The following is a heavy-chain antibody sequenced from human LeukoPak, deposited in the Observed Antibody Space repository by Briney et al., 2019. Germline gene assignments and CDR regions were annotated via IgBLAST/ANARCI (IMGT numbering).Heavy chain of an antibody. D-gene: IGHD3-22*01. CDR2: ISSSSSYI. CDR1: GFTFSSYS. J-gene: IGHJ2*01. V-gene: IGHV3-21*01. Sequence: GGSLRLSCAASGFTFSSYSMNWVRQAPGKGLEWVSSISSSSSYIYYADSVKGRFTISRDNAKNSLYLQMNSLRAEDTAVYYCVRDYYYDSSGTYWYFDLWGRGTLVTVSS. CDR3: VRDYYYDSSGTYWYFDL.